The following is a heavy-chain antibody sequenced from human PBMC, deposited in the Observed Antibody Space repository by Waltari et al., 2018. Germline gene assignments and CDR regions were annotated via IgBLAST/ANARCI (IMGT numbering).Heavy chain of an antibody. CDR2: VYYSGST. J-gene: IGHJ5*02. Sequence: QMQLQESGPGLVKTSETLSLTCTVFGGSITAYQWSWIRQTPGKGLEWIGHVYYSGSTNYNPSLKSRVTISIDTPKNQFSLKLSSVAAADTAVYFCARDSGKYLDPWGQGTLVTISS. CDR1: GGSITAYQ. D-gene: IGHD6-25*01. CDR3: ARDSGKYLDP. V-gene: IGHV4-59*01.